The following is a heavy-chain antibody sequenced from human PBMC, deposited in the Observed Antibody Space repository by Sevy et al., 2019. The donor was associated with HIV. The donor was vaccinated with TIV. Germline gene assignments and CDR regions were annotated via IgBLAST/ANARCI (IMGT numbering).Heavy chain of an antibody. CDR1: GFTVSSNY. V-gene: IGHV3-53*01. Sequence: GGSLRLSCAASGFTVSSNYMSWVRQAPGKGLEWVSVIYSGGCTYYAVSVKGRFTIANDNSKNTLYLQRNSLGAEDMAVYYCAGKWQMGVYWGQGTLVTVSS. CDR3: AGKWQMGVY. D-gene: IGHD3-16*01. J-gene: IGHJ4*02. CDR2: IYSGGCT.